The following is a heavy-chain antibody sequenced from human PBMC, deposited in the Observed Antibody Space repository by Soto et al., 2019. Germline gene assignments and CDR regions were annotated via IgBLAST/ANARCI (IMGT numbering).Heavy chain of an antibody. CDR3: ARGLTTYYYDSSGYYSYWSFDY. J-gene: IGHJ4*02. CDR1: GGSISSYY. D-gene: IGHD3-22*01. Sequence: SETLSLTCTVSGGSISSYYWSWIRQPPGKGLEWIGYIYYSGSTNYNPSLKSRVTISVDTSKNQFSLKLSSVTAADTAVYYCARGLTTYYYDSSGYYSYWSFDYWGQGTLVTVSS. V-gene: IGHV4-59*01. CDR2: IYYSGST.